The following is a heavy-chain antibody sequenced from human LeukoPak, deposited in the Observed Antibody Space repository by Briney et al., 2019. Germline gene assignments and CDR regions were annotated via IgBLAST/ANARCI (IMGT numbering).Heavy chain of an antibody. V-gene: IGHV1-69*13. J-gene: IGHJ4*02. CDR1: GGTFSSYA. D-gene: IGHD5-12*01. CDR2: IIPISGTA. CDR3: ARLYRTDIVRFDY. Sequence: ASVKVSCKASGGTFSSYAISWVRQAPGQGLEWMGGIIPISGTANYAQKFQGRVTITADESTSTAYMELSSLRSEDTAVYYCARLYRTDIVRFDYWGQGTLVTVSS.